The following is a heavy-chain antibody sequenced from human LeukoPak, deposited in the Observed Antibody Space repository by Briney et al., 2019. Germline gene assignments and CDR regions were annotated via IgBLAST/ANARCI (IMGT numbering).Heavy chain of an antibody. CDR2: IIPILGIA. D-gene: IGHD2-2*01. CDR1: GGTFSSYA. Sequence: PSASVKVSCKASGGTFSSYAISWVRQAPGQGLEWMGRIIPILGIANYAQKFQGRVTITADNSTSTAYMELSSLRSEDTAVYYCARDNCSSTSCYFPHNWFDPWGQGTLVTVSS. J-gene: IGHJ5*02. V-gene: IGHV1-69*04. CDR3: ARDNCSSTSCYFPHNWFDP.